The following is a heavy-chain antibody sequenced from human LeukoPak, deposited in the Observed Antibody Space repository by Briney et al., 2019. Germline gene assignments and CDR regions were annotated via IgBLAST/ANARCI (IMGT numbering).Heavy chain of an antibody. D-gene: IGHD4-17*01. V-gene: IGHV4-34*01. CDR2: INHSGST. CDR3: ARHPFHDYGDYVISHGMDV. J-gene: IGHJ6*02. CDR1: GGSFSGYY. Sequence: SETLSLTCAVYGGSFSGYYWSWIRQPPGKGLEWIGEINHSGSTNYNPSLKSRVTISVDTSKNQFSLKLGSVTAADTAVYYCARHPFHDYGDYVISHGMDVWGQGTTVTVSS.